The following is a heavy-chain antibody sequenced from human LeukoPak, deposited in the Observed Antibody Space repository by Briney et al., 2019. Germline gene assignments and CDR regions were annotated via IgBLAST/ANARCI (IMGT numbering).Heavy chain of an antibody. CDR3: VREGNELLSKNFDF. Sequence: ASVKVSCKASGFTFTGYYIHWVRQAPGQGLEWMGYINPHSGGTSTPQNFQGRVTMTTDTSISAAYMELSSLIPDDTAIYYCVREGNELLSKNFDFWGQGTLVTVSS. V-gene: IGHV1-2*02. CDR1: GFTFTGYY. D-gene: IGHD1-7*01. J-gene: IGHJ4*02. CDR2: INPHSGGT.